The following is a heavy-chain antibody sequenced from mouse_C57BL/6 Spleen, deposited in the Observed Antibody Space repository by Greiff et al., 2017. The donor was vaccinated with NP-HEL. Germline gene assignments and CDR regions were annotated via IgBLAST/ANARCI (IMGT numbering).Heavy chain of an antibody. Sequence: VQLQQSGAELVKPGASVKMSCKASGYTFTTYPIEWMKQNHGKSLEWIGNFHPYNDDTKYNEKFKGKATLTVEKSSSTVYLELSRLKSDDSAVFYCASASYRNYGGFAWFAYWGHGTLVTVSA. CDR2: FHPYNDDT. V-gene: IGHV1-47*01. CDR3: ASASYRNYGGFAWFAY. J-gene: IGHJ3*01. CDR1: GYTFTTYP. D-gene: IGHD2-10*01.